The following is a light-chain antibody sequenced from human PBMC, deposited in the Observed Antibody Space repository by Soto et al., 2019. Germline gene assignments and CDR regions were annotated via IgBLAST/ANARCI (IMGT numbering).Light chain of an antibody. Sequence: QSVLTQPPSASGTPGQTIALSCSGGSSNIGSHTVNWYQQLPGTAPRLLIYSNTQRPSGVPDRFSGSKSGTSASLAISGLQSEYEGDYYCAAWDDSLNGVVFGGWTKLTVL. CDR3: AAWDDSLNGVV. J-gene: IGLJ2*01. V-gene: IGLV1-44*01. CDR2: SNT. CDR1: SSNIGSHT.